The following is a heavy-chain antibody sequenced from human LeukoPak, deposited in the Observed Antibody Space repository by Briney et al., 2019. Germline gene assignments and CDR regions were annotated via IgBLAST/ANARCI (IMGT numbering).Heavy chain of an antibody. V-gene: IGHV4-30-2*01. CDR1: GGPISSGGYY. Sequence: PSQTLSLTCTVSGGPISSGGYYWSWIRQPPGKGLEWIGHIYHSGSTYYNPSLKSRVTISVDRSKNQFSLKLSSVTAADTAVYYCARGESSGWFRSFDYWGQGTLVTVSS. CDR2: IYHSGST. CDR3: ARGESSGWFRSFDY. J-gene: IGHJ4*02. D-gene: IGHD6-19*01.